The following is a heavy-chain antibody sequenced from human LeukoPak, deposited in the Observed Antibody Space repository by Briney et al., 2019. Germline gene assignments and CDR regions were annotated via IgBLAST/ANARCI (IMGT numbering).Heavy chain of an antibody. V-gene: IGHV3-15*07. J-gene: IGHJ4*02. D-gene: IGHD1-26*01. CDR1: GFTFSNAY. Sequence: GGSLRLSCAASGFTFSNAYMNWVRQAPGKGLEWVGRIKPKTDGETTDYAAPVKGRFTISRDDSKNTLYLQMNSLKIEDTAVYYCTTSGSYKQFDYWGQGTLVTVSS. CDR2: IKPKTDGETT. CDR3: TTSGSYKQFDY.